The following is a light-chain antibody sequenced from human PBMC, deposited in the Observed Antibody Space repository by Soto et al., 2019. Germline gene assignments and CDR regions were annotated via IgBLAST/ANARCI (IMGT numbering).Light chain of an antibody. J-gene: IGLJ1*01. V-gene: IGLV2-11*01. Sequence: QSALTQPRSGSGSPGQAVTISYTGTSSDVGGYNYVSWYQQHPGKDPKLMIYDVSKRPSGVPDRFSGSKSGNTASLTISGLQAEDEADYYCGSYAGSPNYVFGTGTKLTVL. CDR3: GSYAGSPNYV. CDR2: DVS. CDR1: SSDVGGYNY.